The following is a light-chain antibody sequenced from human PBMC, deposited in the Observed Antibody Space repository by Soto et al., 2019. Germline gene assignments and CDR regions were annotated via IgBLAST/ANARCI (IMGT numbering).Light chain of an antibody. CDR2: GAS. J-gene: IGKJ3*01. Sequence: EIVLTQSPATLSVSPGEGATLSCRASQNIGINLAWYQQKPGQAPSLLIYGASTRASGFPPRFSGSGSGTDFTLTISSLQSEDCAIYYCQHYDNWPFTFGPGTPVDFK. CDR1: QNIGIN. V-gene: IGKV3-15*01. CDR3: QHYDNWPFT.